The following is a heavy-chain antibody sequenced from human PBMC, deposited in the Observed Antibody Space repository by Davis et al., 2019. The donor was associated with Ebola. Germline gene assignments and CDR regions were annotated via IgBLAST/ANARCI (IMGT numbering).Heavy chain of an antibody. CDR3: ARGRIVVVPAAQDAFDI. CDR2: IKQDGSEK. D-gene: IGHD2-2*01. J-gene: IGHJ3*02. CDR1: GFTFSSYW. Sequence: GESLKISCAASGFTFSSYWMSWVRQAPGKGLEWVANIKQDGSEKYYVDSVKGRFTISRDNAKNSLYLQMNSLRAEDTAVYYCARGRIVVVPAAQDAFDIWGQGTMVTVSS. V-gene: IGHV3-7*03.